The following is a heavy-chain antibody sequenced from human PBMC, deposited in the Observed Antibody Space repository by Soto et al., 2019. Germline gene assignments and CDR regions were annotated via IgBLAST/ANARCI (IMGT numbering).Heavy chain of an antibody. V-gene: IGHV4-31*03. D-gene: IGHD3-10*01. J-gene: IGHJ4*01. CDR2: IHYSGST. CDR1: GGSISNGGYY. Sequence: LSLTCTVSGGSISNGGYYWNWVRQHPGKGLEWIGYIHYSGSTWYNPSLESRVTISVDTSKDQFSLKLGSVTAADTAVYYCARVRGSGSYAAYYFDSWGQGTLVTVSS. CDR3: ARVRGSGSYAAYYFDS.